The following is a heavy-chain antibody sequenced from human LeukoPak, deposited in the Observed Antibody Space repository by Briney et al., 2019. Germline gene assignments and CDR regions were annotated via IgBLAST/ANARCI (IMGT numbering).Heavy chain of an antibody. Sequence: SETLSLTCTVSGGSTSSYYWNWIRQPPGKGLEWIGYIYYSGSTNYNPSLKSRVTISVDTSKNQFSLKLSSVTAADTAVYYCARDSAYCSGGTCLRVFDYWGQGTLVTVSS. CDR1: GGSTSSYY. D-gene: IGHD2-15*01. J-gene: IGHJ4*02. V-gene: IGHV4-59*01. CDR2: IYYSGST. CDR3: ARDSAYCSGGTCLRVFDY.